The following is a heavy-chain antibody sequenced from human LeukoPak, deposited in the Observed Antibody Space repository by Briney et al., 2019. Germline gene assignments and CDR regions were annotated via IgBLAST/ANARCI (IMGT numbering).Heavy chain of an antibody. CDR2: IYHSGST. CDR3: PSDLLRRVSFQH. V-gene: IGHV4-4*02. J-gene: IGHJ1*01. Sequence: PSGTLSLTCAVSGGSISSSNWWRWVRQPPGKGLEWIGVIYHSGSTNYNPSLKSRVTISVDKSKNQFSLKLSSVTAADTAVYYCPSDLLRRVSFQHWGQGTLVTVSS. D-gene: IGHD5/OR15-5a*01. CDR1: GGSISSSNW.